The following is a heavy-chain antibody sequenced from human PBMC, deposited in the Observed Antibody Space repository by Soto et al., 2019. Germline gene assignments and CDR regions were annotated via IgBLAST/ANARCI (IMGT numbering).Heavy chain of an antibody. CDR3: ARDRMLRSSWALDY. J-gene: IGHJ4*02. CDR1: GFTFSSYG. V-gene: IGHV3-33*01. CDR2: IWYDGSNK. D-gene: IGHD6-13*01. Sequence: GGSLRLSCAASGFTFSSYGMHWVRQAPGKGLEWVAVIWYDGSNKYYADSVKGRFTISRDNSKNTLYLQMNSLRAEDTAVYYCARDRMLRSSWALDYWGQGTLVTVSS.